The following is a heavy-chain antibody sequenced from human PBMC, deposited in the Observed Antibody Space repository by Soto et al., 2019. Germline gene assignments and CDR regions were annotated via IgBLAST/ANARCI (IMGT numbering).Heavy chain of an antibody. CDR3: ARDPYYDYVWGSYDY. D-gene: IGHD3-16*01. CDR2: INPNSGGT. Sequence: ASVKVSCKASGYTFTGYYMHWVRQAPGQGLEWMGWINPNSGGTNYAQKFQDRVTMTRDTSISTAYMELSRLRSDDTAVYYCARDPYYDYVWGSYDYWGQGTLVTVSS. J-gene: IGHJ4*02. V-gene: IGHV1-2*02. CDR1: GYTFTGYY.